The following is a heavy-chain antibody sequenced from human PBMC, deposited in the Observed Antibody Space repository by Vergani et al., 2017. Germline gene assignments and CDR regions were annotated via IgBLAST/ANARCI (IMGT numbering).Heavy chain of an antibody. Sequence: EVQLVESGGGLVQHGRSLRLSCAASGFTFDDYAMHWVRQAPGKGLEWVSGIRWNSGSIGYADSVKGRFTISRDNAKNSLYLHMNSLRAEDTALYYCALGGGSGSYFAIDYWGQGTLVTVSS. D-gene: IGHD3-10*01. CDR2: IRWNSGSI. J-gene: IGHJ4*02. CDR3: ALGGGSGSYFAIDY. V-gene: IGHV3-9*01. CDR1: GFTFDDYA.